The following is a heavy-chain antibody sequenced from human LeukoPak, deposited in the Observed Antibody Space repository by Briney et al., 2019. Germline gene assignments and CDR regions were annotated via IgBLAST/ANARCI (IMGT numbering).Heavy chain of an antibody. CDR2: ISSSSSYI. Sequence: GGSLRLSCTASGFTFSSYSMNWVRQAPGKGLEWVSSISSSSSYIYYADSVKGRFTISRDNAKNSLYLQMNSLRAEDTAVYYCASLSRRLLDYWGQGTLVTVSS. J-gene: IGHJ4*02. CDR3: ASLSRRLLDY. V-gene: IGHV3-21*01. D-gene: IGHD1-26*01. CDR1: GFTFSSYS.